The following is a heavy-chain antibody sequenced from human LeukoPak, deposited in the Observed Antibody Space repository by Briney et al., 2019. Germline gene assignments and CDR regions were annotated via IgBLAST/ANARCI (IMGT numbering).Heavy chain of an antibody. CDR2: ISGDGGST. CDR1: GFTFDDYA. Sequence: GGSLRLSCAASGFTFDDYAMHWVRQAPGKGLEWVSLISGDGGSTYYADSVKGRFTISRGNSKNSLYLQMNSLRTEDTALYYCAKDGHRIAAAGDNYFDYWGQGTLVTVSS. D-gene: IGHD6-13*01. CDR3: AKDGHRIAAAGDNYFDY. V-gene: IGHV3-43*02. J-gene: IGHJ4*02.